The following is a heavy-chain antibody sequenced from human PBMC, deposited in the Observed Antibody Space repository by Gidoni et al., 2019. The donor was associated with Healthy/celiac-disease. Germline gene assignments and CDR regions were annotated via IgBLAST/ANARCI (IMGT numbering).Heavy chain of an antibody. D-gene: IGHD4-17*01. CDR2: IYYSGST. CDR3: ARPGSANGDYGY. J-gene: IGHJ4*02. Sequence: QLQLQESGPGLVKPSETLSLTCPVPGGSISSSSYYWGWIRQPPGKGLEWIGSIYYSGSTYYNPSLKSRVTISVDTSKNQFSLKLSSVTAADTAVYYCARPGSANGDYGYWGQGTLVTVSS. CDR1: GGSISSSSYY. V-gene: IGHV4-39*01.